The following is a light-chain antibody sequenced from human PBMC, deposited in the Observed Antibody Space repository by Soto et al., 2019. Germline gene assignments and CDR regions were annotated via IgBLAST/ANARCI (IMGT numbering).Light chain of an antibody. Sequence: DIKMNLSASAVSAYVGDTVTITCRASQNIFTWLAWYQHKPGKAPKLLMYDASILESGVPSRFSGSGSGTQFTLTISSLQSDDFGTYYCQQFNTHSFGGGTKVDNK. CDR1: QNIFTW. CDR3: QQFNTHS. J-gene: IGKJ4*01. CDR2: DAS. V-gene: IGKV1-5*01.